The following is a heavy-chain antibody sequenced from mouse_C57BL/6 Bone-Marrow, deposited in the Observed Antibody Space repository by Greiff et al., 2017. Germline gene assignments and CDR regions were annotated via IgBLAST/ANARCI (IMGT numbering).Heavy chain of an antibody. CDR2: IYPGSGNT. J-gene: IGHJ3*01. CDR1: GYTFTDYY. CDR3: ARGTYYYGSSAWFAY. Sequence: QVQLQQSGAELVRPGASVKLSCKASGYTFTDYYINWVKQRPGQGLEWIARIYPGSGNTYYNEKFKGKATLTAEKSSRTAYMQLSSLTSEDSAVYFCARGTYYYGSSAWFAYWGQGTLVTVSA. V-gene: IGHV1-76*01. D-gene: IGHD1-1*01.